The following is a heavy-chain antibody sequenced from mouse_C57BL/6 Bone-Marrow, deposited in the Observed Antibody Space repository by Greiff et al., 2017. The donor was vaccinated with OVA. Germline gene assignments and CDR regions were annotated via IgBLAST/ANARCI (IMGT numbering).Heavy chain of an antibody. CDR3: TLYGSSYGYFEV. J-gene: IGHJ1*03. Sequence: VQLQQSGAELVRPGASVKLSCTASGFNIKDDYMHWVKQRPEQGLEWIGWIDPANGDTEYASKFQGKATIPADTSSNTAYLQLSSLTSEDTAVYYCTLYGSSYGYFEVWGTGTTVTVSS. V-gene: IGHV14-4*01. CDR1: GFNIKDDY. D-gene: IGHD1-1*01. CDR2: IDPANGDT.